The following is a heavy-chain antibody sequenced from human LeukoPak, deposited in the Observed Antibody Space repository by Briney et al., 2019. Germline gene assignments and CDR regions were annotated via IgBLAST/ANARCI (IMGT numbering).Heavy chain of an antibody. D-gene: IGHD3-10*02. CDR3: ARGVFGESLES. CDR2: MNPNVGGA. CDR1: GHTFTGYY. V-gene: IGHV1-2*02. J-gene: IGHJ4*02. Sequence: ASVKVSCKASGHTFTGYYVYWVRQAPGQGLEWMGWMNPNVGGANFPQKFQGRVTMTSDPAISAAYMELRRLRSDDTAVYYCARGVFGESLESWGQGTLVTVSS.